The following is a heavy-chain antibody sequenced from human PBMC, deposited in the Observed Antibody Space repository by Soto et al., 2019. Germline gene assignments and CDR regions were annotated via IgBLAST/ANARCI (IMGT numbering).Heavy chain of an antibody. V-gene: IGHV3-30-3*01. D-gene: IGHD5-18*01. Sequence: PGGSLRLACAAAVFTFSSYAMHWVRQAPGKGLEWVAVISYDGSNKYYADAVKGRFTIARDNSKNTLYLQMNSLRAEHTAVYYCARDPGYGALDPWGQGTLVTVSS. CDR1: VFTFSSYA. CDR2: ISYDGSNK. J-gene: IGHJ5*02. CDR3: ARDPGYGALDP.